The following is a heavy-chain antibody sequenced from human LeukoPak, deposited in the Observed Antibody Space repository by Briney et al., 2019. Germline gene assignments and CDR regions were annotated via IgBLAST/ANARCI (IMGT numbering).Heavy chain of an antibody. Sequence: ASVKVSCKASGGTFSSYAISWVRQAPGQGLEWMGRIIPILGIANYAQKFQGRVTITADKSTSTAYMELSSLRSEDTAVYYCAREAAAGPGGAFDIWGQGQWSPSLQ. CDR3: AREAAAGPGGAFDI. CDR1: GGTFSSYA. D-gene: IGHD6-13*01. V-gene: IGHV1-69*04. J-gene: IGHJ3*02. CDR2: IIPILGIA.